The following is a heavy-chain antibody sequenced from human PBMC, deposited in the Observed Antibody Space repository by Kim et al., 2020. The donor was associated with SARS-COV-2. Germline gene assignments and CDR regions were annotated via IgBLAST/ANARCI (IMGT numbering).Heavy chain of an antibody. J-gene: IGHJ4*02. D-gene: IGHD1-26*01. CDR3: ANSGSYYGQRGVFDY. Sequence: GGSLRLSCATSEFAFSNAWMSWVRQAPGKGLEWVGRIKSKSDGGTTDYAAPVKGRFTISRDDSKSTLYLQMNSLKTEDTAVYYCANSGSYYGQRGVFDYWGQGTQVTVSS. V-gene: IGHV3-15*01. CDR1: EFAFSNAW. CDR2: IKSKSDGGTT.